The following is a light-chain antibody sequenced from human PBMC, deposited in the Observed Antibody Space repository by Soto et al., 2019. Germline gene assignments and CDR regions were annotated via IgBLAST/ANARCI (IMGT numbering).Light chain of an antibody. CDR2: DAS. V-gene: IGKV1-33*01. J-gene: IGKJ5*01. CDR1: HDMSSY. CDR3: QQYDNLPIT. Sequence: DIQMTQSPSSLSASVGDRVTMSFDASHDMSSYLNRYQQKPGKAPNLLIYDASNLETGVPSRFSGSGSGTDFTFTISSLQPEDIATYYCQQYDNLPITFGQGTRLEIK.